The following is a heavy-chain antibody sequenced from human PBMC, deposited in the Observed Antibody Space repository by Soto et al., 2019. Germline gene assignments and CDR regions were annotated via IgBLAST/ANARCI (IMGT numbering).Heavy chain of an antibody. Sequence: ASVKVSCKASGYTFTSYGISWVRQAPGQGLEWMGWISAYNGNTNYAQKLQGRVTITRDMSTSTAYMELSSLRSEDTAVYYCASHDAFDIWGQGTMVTVSS. CDR3: ASHDAFDI. V-gene: IGHV1-18*01. CDR2: ISAYNGNT. J-gene: IGHJ3*02. CDR1: GYTFTSYG.